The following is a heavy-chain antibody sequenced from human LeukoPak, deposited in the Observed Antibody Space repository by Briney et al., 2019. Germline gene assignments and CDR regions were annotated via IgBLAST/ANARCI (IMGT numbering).Heavy chain of an antibody. CDR2: IIPILGIA. J-gene: IGHJ5*02. V-gene: IGHV1-69*04. CDR1: GGTFSSYA. Sequence: ASVKVSCKASGGTFSSYAISWVRQAPGQGLEWMGRIIPILGIANYAQKFQGRVTITADKSTSTAYMELSSLRPEDTAVYYCARIVERWFDPWGQGTLVTVSS. D-gene: IGHD2-15*01. CDR3: ARIVERWFDP.